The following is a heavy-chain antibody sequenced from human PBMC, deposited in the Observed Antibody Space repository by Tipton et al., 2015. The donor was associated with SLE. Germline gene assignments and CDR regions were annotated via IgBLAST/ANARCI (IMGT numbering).Heavy chain of an antibody. CDR3: ARDPKGWFDP. CDR1: GGSISSGSYY. CDR2: IYTSGST. J-gene: IGHJ5*02. V-gene: IGHV4-61*02. Sequence: TLSLTCTVSGGSISSGSYYWSWIRQPAGKGLEWIGRIYTSGSTNYNPSLKSRVTISVDTSKNQFSLKLSSVTAADTAVYYCARDPKGWFDPWGQGTLVTVSS.